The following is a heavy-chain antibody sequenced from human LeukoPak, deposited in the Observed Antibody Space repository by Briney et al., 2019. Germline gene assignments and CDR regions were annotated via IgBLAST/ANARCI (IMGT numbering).Heavy chain of an antibody. Sequence: ASVKVSCKASGYTFTGHYMHWVRQAPGQGLEWMGWINPNSGGTNYAQKFQGRVTMTRDTSISTAYMELSRLRSDDTAVYYCARDRNSIAAAGNLDYWGQGTLVTVSS. J-gene: IGHJ4*02. D-gene: IGHD6-13*01. CDR3: ARDRNSIAAAGNLDY. V-gene: IGHV1-2*02. CDR2: INPNSGGT. CDR1: GYTFTGHY.